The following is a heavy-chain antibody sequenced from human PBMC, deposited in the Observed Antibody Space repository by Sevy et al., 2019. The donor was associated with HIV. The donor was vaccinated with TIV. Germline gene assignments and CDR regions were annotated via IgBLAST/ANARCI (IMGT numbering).Heavy chain of an antibody. V-gene: IGHV3-15*01. CDR3: TNNRAYCIDGVCGEYFDP. Sequence: GGSLRLSCGASGFTFSNAWMTWVRRAPEKGLEWVGHLKSKSEGGTTDYAAPVKGRFTISRDDSKNTLYLQMNSLKSDDTAVYYCTNNRAYCIDGVCGEYFDPWGQGTLVTVSS. J-gene: IGHJ5*02. D-gene: IGHD2-8*01. CDR2: LKSKSEGGTT. CDR1: GFTFSNAW.